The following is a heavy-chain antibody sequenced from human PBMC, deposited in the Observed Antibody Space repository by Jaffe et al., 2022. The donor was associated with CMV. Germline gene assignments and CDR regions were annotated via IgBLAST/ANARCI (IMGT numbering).Heavy chain of an antibody. Sequence: QVQLVQSGAEVKKPGASVKVSCKAPSYTFTSHGFTWVRQAPGQGLEWMGWINFYSGNTNYAQKLQGRVTMTTDTSTSTAYMELTSLKSDDTAVYYCARVECSSTTCANWFEPWGQGTLVTVSS. V-gene: IGHV1-18*04. CDR3: ARVECSSTTCANWFEP. CDR1: SYTFTSHG. CDR2: INFYSGNT. J-gene: IGHJ5*02. D-gene: IGHD2-2*01.